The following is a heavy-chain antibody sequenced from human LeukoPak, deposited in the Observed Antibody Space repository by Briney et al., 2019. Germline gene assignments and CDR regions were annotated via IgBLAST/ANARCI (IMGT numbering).Heavy chain of an antibody. CDR3: ARESSIYEPGN. D-gene: IGHD3-22*01. V-gene: IGHV3-53*01. CDR1: GFTFSSYA. J-gene: IGHJ4*02. CDR2: IYSGGST. Sequence: GGSLRLSCAASGFTFSSYAMSWVRQAPGKGLEWVSVIYSGGSTYYADSVKGRFTISRDNSKNTLYLQMNSLRAEDTAVYYCARESSIYEPGNWGQGTLVTVSS.